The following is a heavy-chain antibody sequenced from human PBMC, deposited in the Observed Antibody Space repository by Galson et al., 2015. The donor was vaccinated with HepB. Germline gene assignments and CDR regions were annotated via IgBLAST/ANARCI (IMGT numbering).Heavy chain of an antibody. CDR2: ISFAGGYI. CDR1: GLSLGSYT. V-gene: IGHV3-21*01. CDR3: ASEIVGSSDY. J-gene: IGHJ4*02. D-gene: IGHD1-26*01. Sequence: SLRLSCAASGLSLGSYTMNWVRQAPGKGLEWVSSISFAGGYIAYADSVKGRFTISRDNAKNSLYLQMNSLRAEDTALYFCASEIVGSSDYWGQGTLVTVSS.